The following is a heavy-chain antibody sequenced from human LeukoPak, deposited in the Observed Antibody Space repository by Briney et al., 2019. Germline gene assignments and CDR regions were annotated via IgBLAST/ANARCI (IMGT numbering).Heavy chain of an antibody. CDR2: IYHSGST. CDR3: ARGITYYYDSSGYYYYLDY. D-gene: IGHD3-22*01. CDR1: GGSISSSNW. V-gene: IGHV4-4*02. J-gene: IGHJ4*02. Sequence: SGTLSLTCAVSGGSISSSNWWSWVRQPPGKGLEWIGEIYHSGSTNYNPSLKSRVTISVDTSKNQFSLKLSSVTAADTAVYYCARGITYYYDSSGYYYYLDYWGQGTLVTVSS.